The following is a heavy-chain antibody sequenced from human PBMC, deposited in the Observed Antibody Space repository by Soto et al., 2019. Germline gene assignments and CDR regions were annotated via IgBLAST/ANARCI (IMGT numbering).Heavy chain of an antibody. CDR3: AKGFFGAAMVNYYYYGMDV. CDR1: GFTFSSYG. V-gene: IGHV3-30*18. CDR2: ISYDGSNK. Sequence: PGGSLRLSCAASGFTFSSYGMHWVRQAPGKGLEWVAVISYDGSNKYYADSVKGRFTISRDNSKNTLYLQMNSLRAEDTAVYYCAKGFFGAAMVNYYYYGMDVWGQGTTVTVSS. J-gene: IGHJ6*02. D-gene: IGHD5-18*01.